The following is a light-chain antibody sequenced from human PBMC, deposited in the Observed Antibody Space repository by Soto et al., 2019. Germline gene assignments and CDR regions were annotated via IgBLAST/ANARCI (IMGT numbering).Light chain of an antibody. Sequence: QSALTQPASVSGSPGQSITISCTGTSSDVGGYNYVSWYQQHPGKAPKLMIYEVSNRPSGVSNRFSGSKSCNTASLTISGLQAEDEADYYCSSYTSSSTRVFGGGPKLTVL. V-gene: IGLV2-14*01. CDR2: EVS. J-gene: IGLJ3*02. CDR3: SSYTSSSTRV. CDR1: SSDVGGYNY.